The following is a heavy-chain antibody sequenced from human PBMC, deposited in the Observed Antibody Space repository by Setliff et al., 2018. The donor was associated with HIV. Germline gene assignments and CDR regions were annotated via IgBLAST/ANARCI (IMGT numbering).Heavy chain of an antibody. V-gene: IGHV4-38-2*02. CDR1: GDSISSDFY. CDR2: IYYSGTT. D-gene: IGHD6-13*01. J-gene: IGHJ4*02. CDR3: VTSSSWSSRLNF. Sequence: PSETLSLTCTVSGDSISSDFYWGWIRQPPGKGLEWIGTIYYSGTTYYNPSLKSRVTISVDTSKNQFSLKVTSVTAADTAVYYCVTSSSWSSRLNFWGQGMLVTVSS.